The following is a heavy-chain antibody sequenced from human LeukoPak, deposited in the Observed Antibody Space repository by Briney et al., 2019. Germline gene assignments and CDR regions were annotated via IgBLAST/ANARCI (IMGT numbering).Heavy chain of an antibody. CDR1: GDSISSISYY. J-gene: IGHJ4*02. CDR2: IYYSGST. Sequence: SETLSLTCTVPGDSISSISYYWGWIRQPPGKGLEWIGSIYYSGSTYYNPSLKSRVTISVDTSKNQFSLKLSSVTAADTAVYYCARLPTRKYYYDSSGYLRDYWGQGTLVTVSS. V-gene: IGHV4-39*01. D-gene: IGHD3-22*01. CDR3: ARLPTRKYYYDSSGYLRDY.